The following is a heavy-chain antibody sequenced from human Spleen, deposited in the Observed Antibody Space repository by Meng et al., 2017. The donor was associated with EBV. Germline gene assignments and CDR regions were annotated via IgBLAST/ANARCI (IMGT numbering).Heavy chain of an antibody. CDR1: GYTFLQYG. V-gene: IGHV1-18*01. Sequence: QVQRVLAGAEVEKPGASVKVYCKASGYTFLQYGINWVRQAPGQGLEWMGWISTYNGNTDYAQKFQGRVTMTRDTSTSTAYMELRSLRSDDTAVYYCARTYTRTSHFDYWGQGTLVTVSS. J-gene: IGHJ4*02. CDR3: ARTYTRTSHFDY. D-gene: IGHD6-6*01. CDR2: ISTYNGNT.